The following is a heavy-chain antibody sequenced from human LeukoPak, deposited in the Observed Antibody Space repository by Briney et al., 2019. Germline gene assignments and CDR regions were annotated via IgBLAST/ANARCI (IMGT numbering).Heavy chain of an antibody. D-gene: IGHD3-22*01. V-gene: IGHV4-39*01. CDR1: GGSINSRTYY. CDR3: ARIYYDSSGYYYEFDY. CDR2: IYYSGST. Sequence: PETLSLTCTVPGGSINSRTYYWGWIRQPPWKGLEWIGNIYYSGSTFYNPSLKSRITISIDTSNNEFSLKLSSVTAADTAVYYCARIYYDSSGYYYEFDYWGQGTLVTVSS. J-gene: IGHJ4*02.